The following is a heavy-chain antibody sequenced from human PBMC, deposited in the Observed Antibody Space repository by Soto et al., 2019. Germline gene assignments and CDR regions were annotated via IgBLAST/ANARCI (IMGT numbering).Heavy chain of an antibody. D-gene: IGHD6-19*01. V-gene: IGHV1-8*01. Sequence: ASVKVSCKASGYTFTSYDINWVRQATGQGLEWMGWMNPNSGNTGYAQKFQGRVTMTRNTSISTAYMELSSLRSEDAAVHYCVRSSGWYGHIDYWGQGTLVTVSS. CDR2: MNPNSGNT. J-gene: IGHJ4*02. CDR3: VRSSGWYGHIDY. CDR1: GYTFTSYD.